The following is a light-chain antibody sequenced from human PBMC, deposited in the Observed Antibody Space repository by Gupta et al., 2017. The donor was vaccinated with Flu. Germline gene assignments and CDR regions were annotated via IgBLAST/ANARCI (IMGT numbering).Light chain of an antibody. V-gene: IGLV2-14*01. J-gene: IGLJ1*01. CDR1: SSDIGFYNY. Sequence: SSDIGFYNYVSWYQQHPGKAPKFIMYEVSNRPSGVSHRFSGSKSSNTASLTISGLQAEDEADYYCFSYTTRSTPFVFGTGTKVTVL. CDR2: EVS. CDR3: FSYTTRSTPFV.